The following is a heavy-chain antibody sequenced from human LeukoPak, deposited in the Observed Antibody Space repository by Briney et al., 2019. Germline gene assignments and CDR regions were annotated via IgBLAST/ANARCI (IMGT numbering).Heavy chain of an antibody. CDR1: GFTFNSYA. D-gene: IGHD6-19*01. Sequence: PGGSLRLSCAASGFTFNSYAMSWVRQAPGEGLEWVSTLSSSGDFTSYADSVKGRFTISRDNSKDTLYLQVNSLRADDTAVYYCAKDRYTSGWYLDYWGQGTLVTVSS. CDR2: LSSSGDFT. CDR3: AKDRYTSGWYLDY. J-gene: IGHJ4*02. V-gene: IGHV3-23*01.